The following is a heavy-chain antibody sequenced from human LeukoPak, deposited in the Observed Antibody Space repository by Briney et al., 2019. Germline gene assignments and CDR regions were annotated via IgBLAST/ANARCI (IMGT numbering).Heavy chain of an antibody. J-gene: IGHJ6*02. CDR1: GYTFTSYY. CDR2: MNPNSGNT. Sequence: ASVKVSCKASGYTFTSYYMHWVRQAPGQGLEWMGWMNPNSGNTGYAQKFQGRVTMTRNTSISTAYMELSSLRSEDTAVYYCARVDYYYYGMDVWGQGTTVTVSS. CDR3: ARVDYYYYGMDV. V-gene: IGHV1-8*02.